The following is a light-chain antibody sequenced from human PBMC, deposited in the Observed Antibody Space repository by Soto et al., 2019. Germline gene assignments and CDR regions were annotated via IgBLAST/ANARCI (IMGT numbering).Light chain of an antibody. CDR3: QQYYSSPPT. CDR1: QSVLYGSNSKNY. Sequence: DIVMTQSPDSLAVSLGERATINCKSSQSVLYGSNSKNYLAWYQQKPGQPPKLLIYWASTRESGVPDRFSGSGSGTDFTLTISTLQAEDVAVYYCQQYYSSPPTFGPGTKVDIK. V-gene: IGKV4-1*01. J-gene: IGKJ3*01. CDR2: WAS.